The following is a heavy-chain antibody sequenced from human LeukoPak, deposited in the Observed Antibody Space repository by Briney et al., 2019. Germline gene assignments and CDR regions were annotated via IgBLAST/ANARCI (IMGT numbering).Heavy chain of an antibody. CDR3: AADLPYSNYGPLDY. CDR1: GFTFTTSA. V-gene: IGHV1-58*01. CDR2: IVVGSGST. Sequence: SVKVSCKASGFTFTTSAVQWVRQARGQRLEWVGWIVVGSGSTNHAQKFQERVTITRDMSTNTAYMELSSLRSDDTAVYYCAADLPYSNYGPLDYWGQGTLVTVSS. J-gene: IGHJ4*02. D-gene: IGHD4-11*01.